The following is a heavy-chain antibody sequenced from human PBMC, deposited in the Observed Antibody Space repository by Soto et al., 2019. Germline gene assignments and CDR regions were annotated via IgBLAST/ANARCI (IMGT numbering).Heavy chain of an antibody. V-gene: IGHV4-59*08. CDR1: GISINHYY. Sequence: SDNLSLTCTVTGISINHYYWAWIRHPPGKGLEWMGYIYYSGTTTNYNPSLKSRVTLSVDTSKNQFSLKLSSVTAADTAVYYCARLGGSYAVPHFDYWGQGTLVTVS. CDR2: IYYSGTT. CDR3: ARLGGSYAVPHFDY. D-gene: IGHD1-26*01. J-gene: IGHJ4*02.